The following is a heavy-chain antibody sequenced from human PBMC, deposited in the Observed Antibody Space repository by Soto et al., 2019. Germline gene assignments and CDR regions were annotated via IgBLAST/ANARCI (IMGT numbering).Heavy chain of an antibody. Sequence: GASVKVSCKSSGFTFTSSAVQWVRQARGQRLEWIGWIVVGSGNTNYAQKFQERVTITRDMSTSTAYMELSSLRSEDTAVYYCAAANYYDSSGCSIPYYFDFWGQGTLVTVSS. V-gene: IGHV1-58*01. CDR2: IVVGSGNT. D-gene: IGHD3-22*01. CDR1: GFTFTSSA. CDR3: AAANYYDSSGCSIPYYFDF. J-gene: IGHJ4*02.